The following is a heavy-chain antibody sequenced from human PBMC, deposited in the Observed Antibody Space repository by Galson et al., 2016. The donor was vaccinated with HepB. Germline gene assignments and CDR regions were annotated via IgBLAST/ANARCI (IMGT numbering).Heavy chain of an antibody. CDR1: GFSLTTGGVR. J-gene: IGHJ3*01. Sequence: PALVKPTQTLTLTCTFSGFSLTTGGVRVGWIRQPPGKALEWLALIYWDDDKRYSPSLKSRLTITKDTSKNQVVLTMTNMDPGDTATYYCAHVRSGFDAFAVWGQGTMVTVSS. CDR3: AHVRSGFDAFAV. D-gene: IGHD3-22*01. V-gene: IGHV2-5*02. CDR2: IYWDDDK.